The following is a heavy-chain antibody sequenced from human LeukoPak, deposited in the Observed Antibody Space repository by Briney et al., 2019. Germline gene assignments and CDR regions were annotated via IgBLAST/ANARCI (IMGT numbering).Heavy chain of an antibody. J-gene: IGHJ6*02. V-gene: IGHV1-18*01. Sequence: ASVKVSCKASGYTFTSYGISWVRQAPGQGLEWMGWISAYNGNTSYAQKLQGRVTMTTDTSTSTAYMELRSLRSDDTAVYYCARDIGYCSSTSCLGYYYYGMDVWGQGTTVTVSS. D-gene: IGHD2-2*01. CDR2: ISAYNGNT. CDR1: GYTFTSYG. CDR3: ARDIGYCSSTSCLGYYYYGMDV.